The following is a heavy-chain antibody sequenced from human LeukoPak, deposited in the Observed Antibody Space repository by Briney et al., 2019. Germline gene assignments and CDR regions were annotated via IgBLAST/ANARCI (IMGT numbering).Heavy chain of an antibody. Sequence: GGSLRLSCAASGFTFDDYGMSWVRQAPGKGLEWVPGINWNGGSTGYADSVKSRFTISRDNAKNSLYLQMNSLRAEDTALYYCAREGASPMVRGVIYAFDIWGQGTMVTVSS. CDR2: INWNGGST. CDR1: GFTFDDYG. V-gene: IGHV3-20*04. J-gene: IGHJ3*02. CDR3: AREGASPMVRGVIYAFDI. D-gene: IGHD3-10*01.